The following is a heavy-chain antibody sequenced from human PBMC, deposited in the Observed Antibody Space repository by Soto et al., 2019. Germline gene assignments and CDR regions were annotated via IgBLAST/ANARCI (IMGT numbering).Heavy chain of an antibody. D-gene: IGHD2-8*01. CDR1: GGTFSSYA. V-gene: IGHV1-69*13. Sequence: GASVKVSCKASGGTFSSYAISWVRRAPGQGLEWMGGIIPIFGTANYAQKFQGRVTITADESTSTAYMELSSLGSEDTAVYYCARANGVFYYYGMDVWGQGTTVTVSS. CDR3: ARANGVFYYYGMDV. CDR2: IIPIFGTA. J-gene: IGHJ6*02.